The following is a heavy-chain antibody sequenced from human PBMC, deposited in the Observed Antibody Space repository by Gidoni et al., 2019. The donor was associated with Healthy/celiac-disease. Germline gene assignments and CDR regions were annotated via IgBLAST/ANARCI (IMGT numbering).Heavy chain of an antibody. V-gene: IGHV3-9*01. CDR1: GFTFDDYA. D-gene: IGHD6-13*01. CDR3: AKDPSSSPFGMNWFDP. J-gene: IGHJ5*02. CDR2: ISWNSGSI. Sequence: EVQLVESGGGLVQPGRSLRLSCAASGFTFDDYAMHWVRQAPGKGLEWVSGISWNSGSIGYADSVKGRFTISRDNAKNSLYLQMNSLRAEDTALYYCAKDPSSSPFGMNWFDPWGQGTLVTVSS.